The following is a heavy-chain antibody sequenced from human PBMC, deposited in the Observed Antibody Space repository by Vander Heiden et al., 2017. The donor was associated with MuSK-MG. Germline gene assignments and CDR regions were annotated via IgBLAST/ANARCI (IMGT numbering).Heavy chain of an antibody. D-gene: IGHD3-10*01. CDR2: INAGNGNT. Sequence: QVQLVQSGAEVKKPGASVKVSCKASGYTFTSYAMHWVRQAPGQRLEWMGWINAGNGNTKYSQKFQGRVTITRDTSASTAYMEMSSLRSEETAVYYCARDPDEGSGSGWYGFDYWGQGTMVTVYS. CDR1: GYTFTSYA. CDR3: ARDPDEGSGSGWYGFDY. J-gene: IGHJ4*02. V-gene: IGHV1-3*01.